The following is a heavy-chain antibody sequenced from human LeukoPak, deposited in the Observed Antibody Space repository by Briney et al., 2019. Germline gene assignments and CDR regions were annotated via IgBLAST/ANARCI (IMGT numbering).Heavy chain of an antibody. Sequence: SVKVSCKASGDTFSSYAINWVRRAPGQGPEWMGRITPFLGIANYPQKFQGRVTITADESTATAYMELSSLRSEDTVVYYCAREACREMGVMWPRLGGQDCRYDHWGQGTLVTVSS. CDR2: ITPFLGIA. V-gene: IGHV1-69*04. CDR3: AREACREMGVMWPRLGGQDCRYDH. D-gene: IGHD3-16*01. CDR1: GDTFSSYA. J-gene: IGHJ4*02.